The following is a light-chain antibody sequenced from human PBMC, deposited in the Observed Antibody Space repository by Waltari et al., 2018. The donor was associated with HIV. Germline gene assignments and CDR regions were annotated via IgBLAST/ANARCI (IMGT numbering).Light chain of an antibody. Sequence: DIVMTQSPDSLAVSLGERATINCKSSRSVLYTSKNKNYLAWYQQKPGQPPKLLIYWASTRESGVPDRFSGSGSGTDFTLTISSLQAEDVAVYYCQQFYNTPITFGQGTRLEIK. CDR3: QQFYNTPIT. CDR2: WAS. V-gene: IGKV4-1*01. J-gene: IGKJ5*01. CDR1: RSVLYTSKNKNY.